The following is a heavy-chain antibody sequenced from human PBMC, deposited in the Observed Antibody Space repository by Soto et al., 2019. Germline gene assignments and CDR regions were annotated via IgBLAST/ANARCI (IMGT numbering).Heavy chain of an antibody. CDR1: GFTFSNYA. V-gene: IGHV3-23*01. CDR2: ISGSGAST. J-gene: IGHJ4*02. D-gene: IGHD7-27*01. CDR3: AKGDLLTGVAHFDY. Sequence: GGSLRLSCAASGFTFSNYAMSWVRQAPGKGLQWVSTISGSGASTYYGDSVKGRFTLSRDNSENTLFLQMDSLRAEDTAVYYCAKGDLLTGVAHFDYWGQGTLVAVSS.